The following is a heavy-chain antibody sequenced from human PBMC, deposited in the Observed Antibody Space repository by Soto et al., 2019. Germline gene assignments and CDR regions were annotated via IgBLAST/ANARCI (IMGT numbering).Heavy chain of an antibody. Sequence: QVHLVESGGDVVQPGESLRLSCVASGFTFRWFAMLWVRQAPGKGLEWVAAVSYEGTTKTYSDDVKGRFTISRDNSRNTVYLQLDNLRREDTAMYYCAKDDREAVAGAVHFYGMDVWGQGTSVTVSS. CDR3: AKDDREAVAGAVHFYGMDV. CDR1: GFTFRWFA. J-gene: IGHJ6*02. V-gene: IGHV3-30*18. CDR2: VSYEGTTK. D-gene: IGHD6-19*01.